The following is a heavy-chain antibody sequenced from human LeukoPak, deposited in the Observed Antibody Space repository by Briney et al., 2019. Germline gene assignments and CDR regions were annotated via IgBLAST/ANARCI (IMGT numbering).Heavy chain of an antibody. CDR3: AKVPVLCSGGSCYYITEAYFDY. CDR1: GFTFSDYG. J-gene: IGHJ4*02. CDR2: IRYDGSNE. D-gene: IGHD2-15*01. Sequence: GGSLRLSCAASGFTFSDYGMHWVRQAPGKGLEWVAFIRYDGSNEYYADSVKGRFTISRDNSKNTLYLQMNSLRAEDTALYYCAKVPVLCSGGSCYYITEAYFDYWGQGTLVTVSS. V-gene: IGHV3-30*02.